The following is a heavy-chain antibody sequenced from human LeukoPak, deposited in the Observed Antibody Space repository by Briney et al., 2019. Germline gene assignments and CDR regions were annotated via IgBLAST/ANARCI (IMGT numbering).Heavy chain of an antibody. D-gene: IGHD6-13*01. CDR1: GFTFSSYS. Sequence: GGSLRLSCAASGFTFSSYSMNWVRQAPEKGLEWVSSISSSSSYIYYADSVKGRFTISRDNAKNSLYLQMNSLRAEDTAVYYCARDPAAAGTVAIYYFDYWGQGTLVTVSS. CDR2: ISSSSSYI. CDR3: ARDPAAAGTVAIYYFDY. V-gene: IGHV3-21*01. J-gene: IGHJ4*02.